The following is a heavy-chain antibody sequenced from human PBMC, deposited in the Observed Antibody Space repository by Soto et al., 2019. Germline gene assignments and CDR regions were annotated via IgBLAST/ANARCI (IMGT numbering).Heavy chain of an antibody. CDR2: INHSGST. V-gene: IGHV4-34*01. Sequence: SETLSLTCAVYGGSFSGYYWSWIRQPPGKGLEWIGEINHSGSTNYNPSLKSRVTISVDTSKNQFSLKLSSVTAADTAVYYCARGQPRTHYDFWSGYSGFDPWGQGTLVTVSS. J-gene: IGHJ5*02. CDR1: GGSFSGYY. D-gene: IGHD3-3*01. CDR3: ARGQPRTHYDFWSGYSGFDP.